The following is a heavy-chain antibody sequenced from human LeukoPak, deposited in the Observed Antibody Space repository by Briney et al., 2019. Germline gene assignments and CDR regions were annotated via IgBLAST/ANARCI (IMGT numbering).Heavy chain of an antibody. J-gene: IGHJ4*02. CDR1: GGSFSGYY. V-gene: IGHV4-34*01. CDR3: ARLVTVTTLDY. Sequence: SETLSLTCAVSGGSFSGYYWTWIRQPPGKGLEWIGEINHSGSTNYNPSLKSRVTISVDTSKNQFSLKLSSVTAADTAVYYCARLVTVTTLDYWGQGTLVTVSS. CDR2: INHSGST. D-gene: IGHD4-17*01.